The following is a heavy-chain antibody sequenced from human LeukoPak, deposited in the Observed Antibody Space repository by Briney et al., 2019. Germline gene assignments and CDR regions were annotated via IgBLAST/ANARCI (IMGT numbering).Heavy chain of an antibody. Sequence: ASVKVSCKASGYTFTNYDINWVRQATGQGLEWMGWISAYNGNTNYAQKLQGRVTMTTDTSTSTAYMELRSLRSDDTAVYYCARDFPPEGVAFDIWGQGTMVTVSS. J-gene: IGHJ3*02. V-gene: IGHV1-18*01. D-gene: IGHD1-14*01. CDR2: ISAYNGNT. CDR1: GYTFTNYD. CDR3: ARDFPPEGVAFDI.